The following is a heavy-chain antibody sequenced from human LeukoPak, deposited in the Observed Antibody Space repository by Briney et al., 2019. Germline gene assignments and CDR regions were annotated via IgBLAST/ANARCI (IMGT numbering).Heavy chain of an antibody. CDR3: AREGVGYYGSGSYTR. J-gene: IGHJ4*02. CDR2: ISSSSSYI. V-gene: IGHV3-21*01. Sequence: GGSLRLSCAASGFTFSSYSTNWVRQAPGEGLERVSSISSSSSYIYYADSVKGRFTISRDNAKNSLYLQMNSLRAEDTAVYYCAREGVGYYGSGSYTRWGQGTLVTVSS. CDR1: GFTFSSYS. D-gene: IGHD3-10*01.